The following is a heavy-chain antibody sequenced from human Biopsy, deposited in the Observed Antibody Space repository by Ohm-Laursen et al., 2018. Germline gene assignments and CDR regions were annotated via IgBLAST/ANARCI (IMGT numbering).Heavy chain of an antibody. CDR2: IVPILGHL. CDR1: GGPSSNYA. D-gene: IGHD3-3*01. Sequence: GASVKVSCKVSGGPSSNYAFSWVRQAPGQGLEWVGRIVPILGHLNYAQRFQGRVSITADKSTTYVYMELSSLTSGDTAVYYCAADADGYYTEFDYWGPGTLVTVSS. CDR3: AADADGYYTEFDY. J-gene: IGHJ4*02. V-gene: IGHV1-69*04.